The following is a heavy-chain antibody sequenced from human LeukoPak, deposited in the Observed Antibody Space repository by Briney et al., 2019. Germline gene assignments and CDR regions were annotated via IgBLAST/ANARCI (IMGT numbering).Heavy chain of an antibody. Sequence: GSLRLSCAASGFTFSRFWMSWVRQAPGKGLEWVANIKQDGSEKYYVDSVKGRFTISRDNAKNSLHLQMNSLRAEDTAMYYCASASPAGDYWGQGTLVTVSS. D-gene: IGHD2-2*01. CDR2: IKQDGSEK. CDR3: ASASPAGDY. CDR1: GFTFSRFW. J-gene: IGHJ4*02. V-gene: IGHV3-7*01.